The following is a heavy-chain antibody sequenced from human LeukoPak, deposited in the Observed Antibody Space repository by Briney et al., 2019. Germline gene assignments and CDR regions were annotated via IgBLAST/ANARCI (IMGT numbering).Heavy chain of an antibody. CDR1: GFTFSSYG. D-gene: IGHD2-2*01. CDR3: ARGYCSSTSCYPYYYYGMDV. V-gene: IGHV3-33*01. J-gene: IGHJ6*02. Sequence: GGSLRLSCAASGFTFSSYGMHWVRQAPGKGLEWVAVIWYDGSNKYYADSVKGRFTISRDNSKNTLYLQMNSLRAEDTAVYYCARGYCSSTSCYPYYYYGMDVWGQGTTVTVSS. CDR2: IWYDGSNK.